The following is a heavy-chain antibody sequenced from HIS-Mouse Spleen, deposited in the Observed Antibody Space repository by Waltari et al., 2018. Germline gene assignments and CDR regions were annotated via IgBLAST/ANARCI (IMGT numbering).Heavy chain of an antibody. CDR1: GFTFSSYW. CDR3: ARGYCSGGSCYGHNWFDP. D-gene: IGHD2-15*01. V-gene: IGHV3-7*01. CDR2: IKQDGSEK. J-gene: IGHJ5*02. Sequence: EVQLVEYGGGLVQPGGSLRLPCAASGFTFSSYWMSWVRQAPGKGLEWVANIKQDGSEKYYVDSVKGRFTISRDNAKNSLYLQMNSLRAEDTAVYYCARGYCSGGSCYGHNWFDPWGQGTLVTVSS.